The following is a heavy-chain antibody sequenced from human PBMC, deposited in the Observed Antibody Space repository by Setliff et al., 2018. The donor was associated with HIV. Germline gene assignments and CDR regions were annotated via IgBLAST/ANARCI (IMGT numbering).Heavy chain of an antibody. CDR3: ARRKLQDSTITTSNWFDS. CDR2: VYANGET. V-gene: IGHV4-4*09. J-gene: IGHJ5*01. Sequence: SETLSLTCTVSGDSVSRYSWNWIRQPPGKGLEWIGYVYANGETNYNPSLKSRVTMSADTSRNQFSPSLNSATAADTAVYFCARRKLQDSTITTSNWFDSWGQGILVTVSS. D-gene: IGHD3-10*01. CDR1: GDSVSRYS.